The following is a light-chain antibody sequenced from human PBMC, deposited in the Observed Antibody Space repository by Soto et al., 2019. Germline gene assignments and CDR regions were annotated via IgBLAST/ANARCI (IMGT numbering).Light chain of an antibody. CDR2: GAS. V-gene: IGKV3-15*01. J-gene: IGKJ1*01. CDR3: QQYNNWPPPWT. Sequence: EIVMSQSPATLSVSPGERATLSCRASQRVSSILACYQQKAGQAPRLLVYGASTRATGSPARFSGSGSGTEFTLTISSLQSEDFAFYYCQQYNNWPPPWTFGQGTKVDI. CDR1: QRVSSI.